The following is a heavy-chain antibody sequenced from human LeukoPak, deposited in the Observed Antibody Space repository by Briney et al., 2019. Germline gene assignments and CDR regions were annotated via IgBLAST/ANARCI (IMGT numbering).Heavy chain of an antibody. V-gene: IGHV1-2*02. CDR2: IXXDXXGA. D-gene: IGHD1-14*01. CDR1: GXPXXXXX. J-gene: IGHJ4*02. CDR3: ARAGTRGDFDY. Sequence: ASVKVSCKASGXPXXXXXXXXXXXXXGQXXXWMGXIXXDXXGANYAQKFQGRVTMTRDTSISTAYIELTSDDXAVXYCARAGTRGDFDYWGLGTLVTVSS.